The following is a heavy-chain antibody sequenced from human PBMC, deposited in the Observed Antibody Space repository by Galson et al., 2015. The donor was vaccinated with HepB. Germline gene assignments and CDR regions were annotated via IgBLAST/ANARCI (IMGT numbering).Heavy chain of an antibody. D-gene: IGHD5-24*01. Sequence: SVKVSCKASGYTFTSYGISWVRQAPGQGLEWMGWISAYNGNTNYAQKLQGRVTMTTDTSTSTAYMELRSLRSDGTAVYYCARDKTRWLQLYESDYWGQGTLVTVSS. V-gene: IGHV1-18*01. J-gene: IGHJ4*02. CDR1: GYTFTSYG. CDR3: ARDKTRWLQLYESDY. CDR2: ISAYNGNT.